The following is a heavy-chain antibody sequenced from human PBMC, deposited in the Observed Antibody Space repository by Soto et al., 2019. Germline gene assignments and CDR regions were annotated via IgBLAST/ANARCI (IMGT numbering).Heavy chain of an antibody. V-gene: IGHV3-23*01. CDR2: ISGSAGST. J-gene: IGHJ4*02. Sequence: PGGSLRLSCAASGFTFSNYAINWVRQSPGKGLEWVSVISGSAGSTYYADSVKGRFTITRDNSKNTLYLQMNSLRAEDTAVYYCAKAGGAAGTVDYFDYWGQGTLVPVSS. CDR1: GFTFSNYA. D-gene: IGHD6-13*01. CDR3: AKAGGAAGTVDYFDY.